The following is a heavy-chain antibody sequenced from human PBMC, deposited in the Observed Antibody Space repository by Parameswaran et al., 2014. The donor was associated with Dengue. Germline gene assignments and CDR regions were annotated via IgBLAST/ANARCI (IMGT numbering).Heavy chain of an antibody. J-gene: IGHJ4*02. Sequence: WIRQPPGKGLEWVSSISSSSSYIYYADSVKGRFTISRDNAKNSLYLQMNSLRAEDTAVYYCARDGYDYVWGSYRDLRYWGQGTLVTVSS. CDR2: ISSSSSYI. CDR3: ARDGYDYVWGSYRDLRY. D-gene: IGHD3-16*02. V-gene: IGHV3-21*01.